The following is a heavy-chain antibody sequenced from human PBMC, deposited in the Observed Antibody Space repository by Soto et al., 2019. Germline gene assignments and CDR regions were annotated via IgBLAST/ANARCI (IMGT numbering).Heavy chain of an antibody. CDR2: IYWNDDK. V-gene: IGHV2-5*01. Sequence: QITLKESGPTLVKPTQTLTLTCTFSGFSLSTSGVGVGWIRQPPGKALEWLALIYWNDDKRYSPSLKSRLTITKDTSKNQVVLTMTNMDPVDTATYYCAHSLCIQLWTTQPFDYWGQGTLVTVSS. J-gene: IGHJ4*02. D-gene: IGHD5-18*01. CDR3: AHSLCIQLWTTQPFDY. CDR1: GFSLSTSGVG.